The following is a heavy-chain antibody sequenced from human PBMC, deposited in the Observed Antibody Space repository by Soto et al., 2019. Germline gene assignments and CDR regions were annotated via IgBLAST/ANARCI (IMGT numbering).Heavy chain of an antibody. Sequence: TLSLTCTVSGGTISTGGYYWNWIRQHPGKGLEWIGYFYYSGSTYYNPSLKSRVTISVNTSKNQFSLKLSSVTAEDTAIYYCARDGYDHDTSGDYLGYWGQGTLVTVS. D-gene: IGHD3-22*01. CDR2: FYYSGST. CDR3: ARDGYDHDTSGDYLGY. V-gene: IGHV4-31*03. J-gene: IGHJ4*02. CDR1: GGTISTGGYY.